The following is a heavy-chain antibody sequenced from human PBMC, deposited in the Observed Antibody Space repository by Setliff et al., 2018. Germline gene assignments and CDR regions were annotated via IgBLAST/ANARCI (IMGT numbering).Heavy chain of an antibody. D-gene: IGHD3-22*01. Sequence: LRLSCAASGFTFSSYWMSWVRQAPGKGLEWVANIKQDGSEKYYVDSVKGRFTISRDNAKNSLYLQMNSLRAEDTAVYYCVRVLDYYDSNGYSVDAFDVWGQGTMVTVSS. CDR3: VRVLDYYDSNGYSVDAFDV. J-gene: IGHJ3*01. V-gene: IGHV3-7*01. CDR2: IKQDGSEK. CDR1: GFTFSSYW.